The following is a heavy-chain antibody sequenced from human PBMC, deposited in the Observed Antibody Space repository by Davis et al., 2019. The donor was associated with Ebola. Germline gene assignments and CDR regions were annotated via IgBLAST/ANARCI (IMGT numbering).Heavy chain of an antibody. Sequence: PSETLSLTCTVSGGSISRYYWSWIRQPPGKGLEWIGYIYYSGSTNYNPSLKSRVTISVDTSKNQFSLKLSSVTAADTAVYYCARDHLAYCGGDCYSRYFDLWGRGTLVTVSS. CDR3: ARDHLAYCGGDCYSRYFDL. J-gene: IGHJ2*01. CDR2: IYYSGST. D-gene: IGHD2-21*02. V-gene: IGHV4-59*01. CDR1: GGSISRYY.